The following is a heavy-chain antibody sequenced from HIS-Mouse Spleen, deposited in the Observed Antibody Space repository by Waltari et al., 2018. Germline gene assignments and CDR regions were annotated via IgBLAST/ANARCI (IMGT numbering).Heavy chain of an antibody. CDR3: AREIPYSSSWYDWYFDL. D-gene: IGHD6-13*01. CDR2: IYYSGST. V-gene: IGHV4-39*07. Sequence: QLQLQESGPGLVKPSETLSLTCTVSGGSISSSSYYWGWIRQPPGKGLGRIGSIYYSGSTYYTPSLKSRVTRALDTSKNQFSLKLSAVTAAETAVYYCAREIPYSSSWYDWYFDLWGRGTLVTVSS. J-gene: IGHJ2*01. CDR1: GGSISSSSYY.